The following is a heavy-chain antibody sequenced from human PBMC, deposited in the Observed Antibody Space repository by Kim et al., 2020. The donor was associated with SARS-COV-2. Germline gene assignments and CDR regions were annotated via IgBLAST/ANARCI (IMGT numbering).Heavy chain of an antibody. J-gene: IGHJ4*02. V-gene: IGHV1-8*01. Sequence: ASVKVSCKASGYTFTNYDIHWVRQATGQGLEWMGWMNPNSGNTGYAQKFQGRVTMTRNTSISTAYMELSSLRSDDTAVYYCTRWDYYGSGSLRYFDYWGQRTLLTVSS. CDR1: GYTFTNYD. D-gene: IGHD3-10*01. CDR2: MNPNSGNT. CDR3: TRWDYYGSGSLRYFDY.